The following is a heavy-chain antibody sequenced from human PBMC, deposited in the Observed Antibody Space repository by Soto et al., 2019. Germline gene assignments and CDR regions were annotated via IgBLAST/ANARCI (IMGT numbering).Heavy chain of an antibody. Sequence: QVQLVQSGAEVKKPGSSVKVSCKASGGTFSSYAISWVRQAPGQGLEWMGGIIPIFGTANYAQKFQGRVTITADESTSTAYMELRSLRSEDTAVYYCARGSSGASTDYDFWSGYFAGDYWGQGTLVTVSS. J-gene: IGHJ4*02. CDR3: ARGSSGASTDYDFWSGYFAGDY. D-gene: IGHD3-3*01. CDR1: GGTFSSYA. V-gene: IGHV1-69*01. CDR2: IIPIFGTA.